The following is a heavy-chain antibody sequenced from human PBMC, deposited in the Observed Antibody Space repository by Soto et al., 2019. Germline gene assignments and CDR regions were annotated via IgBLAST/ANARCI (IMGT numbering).Heavy chain of an antibody. D-gene: IGHD6-6*01. CDR1: GFTLSGYA. V-gene: IGHV3-64*01. CDR3: ARRARPDFYYLDV. J-gene: IGHJ6*03. Sequence: EVQLAESGGGWAQPGGSLRLSCEASGFTLSGYAMDWVRQAPGKGLEYVSGISSNGVVTYYANSVQGRFTISRDNSKNTVYLQMGSLRPEDMAVYYCARRARPDFYYLDVWGKGTTVTVSS. CDR2: ISSNGVVT.